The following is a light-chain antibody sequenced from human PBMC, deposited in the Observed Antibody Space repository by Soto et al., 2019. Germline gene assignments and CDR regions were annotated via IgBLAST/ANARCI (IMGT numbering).Light chain of an antibody. V-gene: IGKV3-11*01. CDR1: QSVSSY. Sequence: EIVLTQSPATLSLSPGERATFSCRASQSVSSYLAWYQQKPGQAPRLLIYDASNRATGIPARFSGSGSGTDFTLTISSLEPEDFAVYYCQQRSNWRSTFGQGTKLEIK. CDR3: QQRSNWRST. CDR2: DAS. J-gene: IGKJ2*01.